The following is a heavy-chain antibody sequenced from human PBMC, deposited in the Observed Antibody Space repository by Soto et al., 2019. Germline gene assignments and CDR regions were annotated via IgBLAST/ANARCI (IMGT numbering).Heavy chain of an antibody. CDR2: ISSSSSYI. CDR3: ARVLTGRYFDWSQSYAFDI. V-gene: IGHV3-21*01. D-gene: IGHD3-9*01. Sequence: EVQLVESGGGLVKPGGSLRLSCAASGFTFSSYSMNWVRQAPGKGLEWVSSISSSSSYIYYADSVKGRFTISRDNAKNSLYLQMNSLRAEDTAVYYCARVLTGRYFDWSQSYAFDIWGQGTMVTVSS. CDR1: GFTFSSYS. J-gene: IGHJ3*02.